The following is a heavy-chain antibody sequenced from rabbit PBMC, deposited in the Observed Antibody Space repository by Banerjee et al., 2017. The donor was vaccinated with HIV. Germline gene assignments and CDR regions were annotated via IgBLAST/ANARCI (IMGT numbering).Heavy chain of an antibody. CDR3: ARVYDSSSVYTSGAFDP. Sequence: QEQLEESGGDLVKPEGSLTITCTASGFSFSNKYVMCWVRQAPGKGLEWIGCINSSSRNVVYASWATGRFTISKTSSTTVTLQMTSLTAADTATYLCARVYDSSSVYTSGAFDPWGQGTLVTVS. D-gene: IGHD1-1*01. V-gene: IGHV1S45*01. J-gene: IGHJ2*01. CDR2: INSSSRNV. CDR1: GFSFSNKYV.